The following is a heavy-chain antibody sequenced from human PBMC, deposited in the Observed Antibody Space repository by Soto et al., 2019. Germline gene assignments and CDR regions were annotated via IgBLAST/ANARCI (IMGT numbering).Heavy chain of an antibody. CDR3: AKTTTATHYYYCMDV. J-gene: IGHJ6*02. D-gene: IGHD1-1*01. V-gene: IGHV5-51*01. CDR2: IYPADSDT. CDR1: GYSFTTSW. Sequence: GESLKISCKGSGYSFTTSWIAWVRQVPGKGLEWMGVIYPADSDTRYSPSFQGQVTISADRSVSTAYLQWSSLKASDTAIYYCAKTTTATHYYYCMDVWGQGTTVTVSS.